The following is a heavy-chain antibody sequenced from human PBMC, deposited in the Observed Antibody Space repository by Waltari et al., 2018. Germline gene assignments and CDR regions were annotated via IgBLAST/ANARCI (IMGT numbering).Heavy chain of an antibody. V-gene: IGHV4-59*01. CDR3: AREGGGYYDYVWGRDAFDI. Sequence: QVQLQESGPGLVKPSETLSLTCTVSGGSISSYYWSWLRQPPGTGLEWIGYIYYSGSTNYNPSLKSRVTISVDTSKNQFSLKLSSVTAADTAVYYCAREGGGYYDYVWGRDAFDIWGQGTMVTVSS. D-gene: IGHD3-16*01. J-gene: IGHJ3*02. CDR1: GGSISSYY. CDR2: IYYSGST.